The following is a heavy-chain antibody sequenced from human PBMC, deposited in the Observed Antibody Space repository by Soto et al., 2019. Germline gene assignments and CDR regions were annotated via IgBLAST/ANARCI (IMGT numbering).Heavy chain of an antibody. CDR2: IYSGGYT. V-gene: IGHV3-53*01. J-gene: IGHJ4*02. CDR3: ATHPGGGGY. Sequence: EVQLVESGGGLIQPGGSLRLSCAVSGFTVSNNYMSWVRQAPGKGLEGVSVIYSGGYTAYGDSVKGRFTISRDNSKNTLYFKINAVRADHPPVFFCATHPGGGGYWGQGTLVTVSS. CDR1: GFTVSNNY. D-gene: IGHD3-10*01.